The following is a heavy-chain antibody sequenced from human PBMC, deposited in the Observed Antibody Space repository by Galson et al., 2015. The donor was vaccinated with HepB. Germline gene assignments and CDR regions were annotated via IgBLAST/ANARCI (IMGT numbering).Heavy chain of an antibody. CDR3: ARRGGSGSRNYFDY. D-gene: IGHD3-10*01. V-gene: IGHV5-51*03. CDR2: MYPGDSDAKYT. CDR1: GYSFPTYW. Sequence: QSGAEVKKPGESLKISCKASGYSFPTYWIVWVRQMPGKGLEWMGIMYPGDSDAKYTRYSPSFQGQVTISADKSINTAYLQWSSLKASDSAMYYCARRGGSGSRNYFDYWGQGTLVTVSS. J-gene: IGHJ4*02.